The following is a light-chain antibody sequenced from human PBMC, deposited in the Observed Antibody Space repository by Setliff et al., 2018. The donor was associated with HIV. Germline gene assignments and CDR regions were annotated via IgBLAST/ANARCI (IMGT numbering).Light chain of an antibody. CDR3: NSYTNTNTQV. J-gene: IGLJ1*01. V-gene: IGLV2-14*01. Sequence: QSALAQPASVSGSPGQSITISCTGANSDIGAYNYVSWYQQHPDKAPKLIIYEVNNRPSGVSDRFSGSKSGNTVSLTISGLQAEDEANYYCNSYTNTNTQVFGTGTKVTVL. CDR2: EVN. CDR1: NSDIGAYNY.